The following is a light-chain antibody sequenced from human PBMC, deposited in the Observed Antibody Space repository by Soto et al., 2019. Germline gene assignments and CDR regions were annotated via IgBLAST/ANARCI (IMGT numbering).Light chain of an antibody. Sequence: DIQMTQSPSTLSASVGDRGTFTCRASQSISNYLAWYQQKPGKAPKLLIYDASSLESGVPSRFSGSGSGTEFTLTISSLQPDDFATYYCQQYNSYRWPFGQGTKVDIK. J-gene: IGKJ1*01. CDR1: QSISNY. CDR3: QQYNSYRWP. CDR2: DAS. V-gene: IGKV1-5*01.